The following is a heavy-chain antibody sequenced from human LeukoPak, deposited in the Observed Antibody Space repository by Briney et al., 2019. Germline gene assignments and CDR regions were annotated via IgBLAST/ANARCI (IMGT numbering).Heavy chain of an antibody. CDR1: GFTFSSYG. CDR2: ISTTSSTI. J-gene: IGHJ4*02. CDR3: AREYYFDY. V-gene: IGHV3-48*01. Sequence: GGTLRLSCAASGFTFSSYGMSWARQAPEKGLDWVSYISTTSSTIYYAAAVKGRFTISRDNAKNSLYLQMNSLRAEDTAVYYCAREYYFDYWGQGTLVTVSS.